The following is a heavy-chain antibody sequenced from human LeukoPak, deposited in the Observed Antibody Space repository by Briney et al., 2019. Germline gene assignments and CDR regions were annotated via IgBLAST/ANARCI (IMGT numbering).Heavy chain of an antibody. J-gene: IGHJ6*03. Sequence: PSETLSLTCAVHGESFTTFYWGWIRQTPGKGLEWIGEINHTGSTNYNPSLKRRVTISIDTSKNQFSLKLNSVTAADTAVYYCARRVKVNFVGLFGEDNNYYYMDVWGKGTTVTVS. CDR3: ARRVKVNFVGLFGEDNNYYYMDV. V-gene: IGHV4-34*01. CDR2: INHTGST. D-gene: IGHD3-10*02. CDR1: GESFTTFY.